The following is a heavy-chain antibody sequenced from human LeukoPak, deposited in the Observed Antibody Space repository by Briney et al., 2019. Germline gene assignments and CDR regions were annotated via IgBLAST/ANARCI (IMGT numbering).Heavy chain of an antibody. D-gene: IGHD3-16*01. CDR2: IYYSGST. CDR3: ARIQEFGGLDP. J-gene: IGHJ5*02. V-gene: IGHV4-39*07. Sequence: SETLSLTCNVSGGFVSSSRYSWGWIRQPPGKGLEWIGSIYYSGSTYYNPSLKSRVTISIDTSKNQFSLKLSSLTAADTAVYYCARIQEFGGLDPWGQGTLVTVSS. CDR1: GGFVSSSRYS.